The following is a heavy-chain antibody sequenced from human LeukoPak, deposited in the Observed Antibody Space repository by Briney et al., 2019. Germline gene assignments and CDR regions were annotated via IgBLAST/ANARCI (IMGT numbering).Heavy chain of an antibody. J-gene: IGHJ6*02. CDR3: ASATPCSSTSCPYYYYYYGMDV. D-gene: IGHD2-2*01. CDR2: IYYSVST. CDR1: GGSISSSSYY. Sequence: PSETLSLTCTVSGGSISSSSYYWGWIRQPPGKGLEWIGSIYYSVSTYYNPSLKSRVTISVDTSKNQFSLKLSSVTAADTAVYYCASATPCSSTSCPYYYYYYGMDVWGQGTTVTVSS. V-gene: IGHV4-39*01.